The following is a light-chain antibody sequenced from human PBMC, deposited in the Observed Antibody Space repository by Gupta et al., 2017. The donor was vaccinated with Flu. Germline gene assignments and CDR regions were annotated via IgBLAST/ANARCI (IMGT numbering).Light chain of an antibody. J-gene: IGLJ1*01. CDR1: SSNIGAGYD. CDR2: ANA. Sequence: QSVLAQPPSVAGAPGQRVPISCTGSSSNIGAGYDVNWYQQLSGTAPKVVIYANANRPSGVPDRFSGSKSGTSASLAITGLQAEDEADYYCQSYDSSLSAYVFGTGTKVTVL. CDR3: QSYDSSLSAYV. V-gene: IGLV1-40*01.